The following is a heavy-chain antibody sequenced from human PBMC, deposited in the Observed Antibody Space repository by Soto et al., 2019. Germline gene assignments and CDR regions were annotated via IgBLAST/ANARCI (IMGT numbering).Heavy chain of an antibody. CDR2: ISFDGNII. CDR1: EFSFSSYA. Sequence: GGSLRLSCAASEFSFSSYAMHWIRQTPGKGLEWVAVISFDGNIIHYADSVKGRFIISRDNSKNTLYLQMHSLSGEDTAVYYCARTFDTITYYFDYWGQGTLVTVSS. J-gene: IGHJ4*02. CDR3: ARTFDTITYYFDY. V-gene: IGHV3-30-3*01. D-gene: IGHD3-9*01.